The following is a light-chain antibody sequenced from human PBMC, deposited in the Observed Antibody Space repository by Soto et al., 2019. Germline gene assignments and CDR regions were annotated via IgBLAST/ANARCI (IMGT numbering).Light chain of an antibody. CDR1: QSVSSN. V-gene: IGKV3-15*01. Sequence: EIVMTQSPATLSVSPGERATLSCRASQSVSSNLAWYQQKPGQAPRLLIYGASTRATGIPASFSGSGSGTEFTLTISSLQSEDFAVYSCQQYNNWPPWTFGQGTKVEI. CDR2: GAS. J-gene: IGKJ1*01. CDR3: QQYNNWPPWT.